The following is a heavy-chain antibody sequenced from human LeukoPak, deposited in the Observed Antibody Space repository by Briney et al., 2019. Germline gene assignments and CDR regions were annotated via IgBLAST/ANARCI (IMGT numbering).Heavy chain of an antibody. Sequence: GASVKVSCKASGYTFINYAINWGRQAPGQSLEWLGWINAGSGNTKYSEKFQGRVTITRDTSAGTAYLELSSLRSEDTAVYYCARGPRAAADDYWGQGTLVTVSS. CDR3: ARGPRAAADDY. CDR1: GYTFINYA. V-gene: IGHV1-3*01. D-gene: IGHD6-13*01. J-gene: IGHJ4*02. CDR2: INAGSGNT.